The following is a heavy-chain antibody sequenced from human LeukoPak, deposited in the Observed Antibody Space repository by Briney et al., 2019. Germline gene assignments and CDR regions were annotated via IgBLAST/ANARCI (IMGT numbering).Heavy chain of an antibody. D-gene: IGHD4-17*01. CDR2: IYYSGST. Sequence: TLSLTCTVSGGSISSYYWSWIRQPPGKGLEWIGYIYYSGSTNYNPSLKSRVTISVDTSKNQFSLKLSSVTAADTAVYYCARGLTTVFEPWGQGTLVTVSS. V-gene: IGHV4-59*01. CDR3: ARGLTTVFEP. CDR1: GGSISSYY. J-gene: IGHJ5*02.